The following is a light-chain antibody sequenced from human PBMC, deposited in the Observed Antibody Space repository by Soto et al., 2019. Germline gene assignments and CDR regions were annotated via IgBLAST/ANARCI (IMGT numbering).Light chain of an antibody. CDR2: VAS. V-gene: IGKV3-20*01. Sequence: VLTQSPGTLSLSPGERATLSCRASQSVTSTYLAWYQQKPGQAPRFLIYVASSRATGVPHRFSGSGSGTVFTISIRRLEHEGFAVYFCRYYPSTFGQGTKVEIK. CDR3: RYYPST. J-gene: IGKJ1*01. CDR1: QSVTSTY.